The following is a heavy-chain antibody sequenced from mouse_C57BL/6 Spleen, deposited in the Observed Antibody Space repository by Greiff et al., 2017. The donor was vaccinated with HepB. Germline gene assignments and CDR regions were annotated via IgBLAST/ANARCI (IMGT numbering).Heavy chain of an antibody. V-gene: IGHV1-69*01. CDR3: ARASLNAMDY. CDR1: GYTFTSYW. D-gene: IGHD6-1*01. CDR2: IDPSDSYN. Sequence: QVQLQQSGAELVMPGASVKLSCKASGYTFTSYWMHWVKQRPGQGLEWIGEIDPSDSYNNYNQKFKGKSTLTVDKSSSTAYMQLSSLTSEDSAVYYCARASLNAMDYWGQGTSVTVSS. J-gene: IGHJ4*01.